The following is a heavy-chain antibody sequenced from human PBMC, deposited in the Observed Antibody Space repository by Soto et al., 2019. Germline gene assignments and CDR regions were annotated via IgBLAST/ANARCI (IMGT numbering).Heavy chain of an antibody. D-gene: IGHD1-1*01. V-gene: IGHV3-30*02. CDR2: IWYDGSNK. CDR3: ATLTDWNLDY. J-gene: IGHJ4*02. Sequence: GGSLRLSCAASGFTFSSYGMHWVRQAPGKGLEWVAVIWYDGSNKYYADSVKGRFTISRDNSKNTLYLQMNSLRSEDTAVYYCATLTDWNLDYWGQGTLVTVSS. CDR1: GFTFSSYG.